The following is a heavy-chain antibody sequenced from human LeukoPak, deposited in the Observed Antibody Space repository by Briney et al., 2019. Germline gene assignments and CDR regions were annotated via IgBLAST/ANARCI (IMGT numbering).Heavy chain of an antibody. CDR3: ARRAAAGTINWFDP. D-gene: IGHD6-13*01. Sequence: PWETLSLTCSVSGGSLCSYYGRWIRQPPGRGVEGIGYIYYSGSTNYNPSLKSRVTISVDTSKNQFSLKLSSVTAADTAVYYCARRAAAGTINWFDPWGQGTLVTVSS. J-gene: IGHJ5*02. V-gene: IGHV4-59*13. CDR2: IYYSGST. CDR1: GGSLCSYY.